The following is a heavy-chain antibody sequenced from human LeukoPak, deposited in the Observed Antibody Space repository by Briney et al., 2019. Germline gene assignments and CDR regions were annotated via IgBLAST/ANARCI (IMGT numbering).Heavy chain of an antibody. CDR2: IKQDGSEK. J-gene: IGHJ4*02. D-gene: IGHD3-22*01. V-gene: IGHV3-7*01. CDR1: GFTFSSYW. Sequence: GGSLRLSCAASGFTFSSYWMSWVRQAPGRGREWVANIKQDGSEKYYVDSVKGRSTISRDNAKNSLYLQMNSLRPEDTAVYYCARDAGGYYPDYWGQGTLVTASS. CDR3: ARDAGGYYPDY.